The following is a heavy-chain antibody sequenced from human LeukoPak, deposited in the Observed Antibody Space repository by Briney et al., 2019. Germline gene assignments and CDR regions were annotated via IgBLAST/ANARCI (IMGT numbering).Heavy chain of an antibody. V-gene: IGHV4-39*07. CDR3: ARLVVVAATPDY. Sequence: SETLSLTCTVSGGSISSSSYYWGWIRQPPGKGLEWIGSIYYSGSTYYNPSLKGRVTISVDTSKNQFSLKLSSVTAADTAVYYCARLVVVAATPDYWGQGTLVTVSS. D-gene: IGHD2-15*01. CDR1: GGSISSSSYY. CDR2: IYYSGST. J-gene: IGHJ4*02.